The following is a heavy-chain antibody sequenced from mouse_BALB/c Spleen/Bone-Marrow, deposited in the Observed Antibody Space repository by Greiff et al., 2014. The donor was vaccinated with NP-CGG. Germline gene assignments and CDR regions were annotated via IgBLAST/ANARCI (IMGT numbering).Heavy chain of an antibody. D-gene: IGHD2-4*01. CDR1: GYTFINYW. CDR2: IYPGNSDT. Sequence: EVQLQQSGTVLARPGASVKMSCKASGYTFINYWMHWVKQRPGQGLEWIGAIYPGNSDTGYNQKFKAKAKLTAVTSTSTAYMELSSLTNEDSAVYYCTCFYYDYDGLGWFAYWGQGTLVTVSA. J-gene: IGHJ3*01. CDR3: TCFYYDYDGLGWFAY. V-gene: IGHV1-5*01.